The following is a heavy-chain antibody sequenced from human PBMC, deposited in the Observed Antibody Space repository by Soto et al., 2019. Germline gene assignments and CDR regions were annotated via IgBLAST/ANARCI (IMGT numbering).Heavy chain of an antibody. Sequence: QVQMQESGPGLVKPSQTLSLTCTVSGGSISSGGYYWSWIRQHPGKGLEWIGYIYYSGSTYYNPSLKSRVTISVDTSKNQFSLKLSSVTAADTAVYYCARSEAGYSSSWYDYWGQGTLVTVSS. V-gene: IGHV4-31*03. CDR2: IYYSGST. J-gene: IGHJ4*02. D-gene: IGHD6-13*01. CDR3: ARSEAGYSSSWYDY. CDR1: GGSISSGGYY.